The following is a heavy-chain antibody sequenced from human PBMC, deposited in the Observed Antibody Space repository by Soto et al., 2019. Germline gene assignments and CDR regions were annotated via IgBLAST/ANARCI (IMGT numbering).Heavy chain of an antibody. D-gene: IGHD2-21*02. J-gene: IGHJ3*02. V-gene: IGHV3-48*04. CDR3: ARDNKMYCGGDCIDAFDI. Sequence: GGSLRLSCAASGFTFSSYSMNWVRQAPGKGLEWVSYISSSSSTIYYADSVKGRFTISRDNAKNSLYLQMNSLRAEDTAVYYWARDNKMYCGGDCIDAFDIWGQGTMVTVS. CDR2: ISSSSSTI. CDR1: GFTFSSYS.